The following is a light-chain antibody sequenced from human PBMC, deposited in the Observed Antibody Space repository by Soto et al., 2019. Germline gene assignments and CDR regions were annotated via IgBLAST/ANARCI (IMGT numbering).Light chain of an antibody. CDR1: QSISSW. CDR3: QHYNTYSWT. V-gene: IGKV1-5*03. CDR2: KAS. Sequence: DIQMTQSPSTLSASVGDRVTITCRASQSISSWLAWYQQKPGKAPNLLFYKASSLESGVPSRFSGSGSGTEFTLTISSLQPDDFATYYCQHYNTYSWTFGQGTKVDIK. J-gene: IGKJ1*01.